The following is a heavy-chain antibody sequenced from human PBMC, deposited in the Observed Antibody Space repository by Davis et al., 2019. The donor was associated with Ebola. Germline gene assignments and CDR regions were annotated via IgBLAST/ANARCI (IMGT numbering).Heavy chain of an antibody. CDR3: AKGRTIPLALDF. D-gene: IGHD2-2*02. CDR2: INWNSDSI. CDR1: GSSSDDYA. Sequence: GGSLRPSCAASGSSSDDYAMHWVRHAPGKGLEWVSGINWNSDSIVYADSVKGRFTISRDNAKNSLYLQMNSLRGEDTAFYYCAKGRTIPLALDFWGRGTLVTVSS. V-gene: IGHV3-9*02. J-gene: IGHJ4*02.